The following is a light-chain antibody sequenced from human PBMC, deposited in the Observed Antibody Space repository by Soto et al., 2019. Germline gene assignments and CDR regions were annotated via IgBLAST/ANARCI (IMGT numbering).Light chain of an antibody. CDR1: QSVSSN. CDR3: QQYDKWYT. J-gene: IGKJ2*01. Sequence: EIVMTQSPATLSVSPGERATLSCRASQSVSSNLAWYQQKPGQAPRLLIYGASTRATGIPARFSGSGSGTEFALTISSLQSEDFAIYYCQQYDKWYTFGQGTKLAIK. CDR2: GAS. V-gene: IGKV3-15*01.